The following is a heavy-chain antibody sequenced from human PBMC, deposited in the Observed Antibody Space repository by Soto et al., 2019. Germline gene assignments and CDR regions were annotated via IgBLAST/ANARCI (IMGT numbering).Heavy chain of an antibody. Sequence: QVHLVESGGGAVQAGRSLRVSCATSGFTFSAYGMHWVRQAPGKGLEWGAFINYDGSSKFYGDSVKGRFTVSRDNSKNTLFLHLNSLRGEDTATYYCARCKQKVIHCAMDVWGQGATVTVTS. CDR2: INYDGSSK. V-gene: IGHV3-33*01. CDR1: GFTFSAYG. CDR3: ARCKQKVIHCAMDV. J-gene: IGHJ6*02. D-gene: IGHD2-21*01.